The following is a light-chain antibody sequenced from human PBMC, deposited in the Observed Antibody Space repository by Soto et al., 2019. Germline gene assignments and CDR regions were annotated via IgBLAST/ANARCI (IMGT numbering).Light chain of an antibody. CDR3: AAWDDSLNGWV. CDR2: YDD. CDR1: SSNIGAGYD. V-gene: IGLV1-36*01. Sequence: QSVLTQPPSVSGAPGQRVTISCTGSSSNIGAGYDVHWYLHLPGTAPKLLIYYDDLLPSGVSDRFSGSKSGTSASLAISGLQSEDEADYYCAAWDDSLNGWVFGGGTKLTVL. J-gene: IGLJ3*02.